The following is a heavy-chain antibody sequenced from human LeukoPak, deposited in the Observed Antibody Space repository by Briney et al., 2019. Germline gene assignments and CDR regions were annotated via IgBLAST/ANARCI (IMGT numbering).Heavy chain of an antibody. CDR2: IYHSGST. V-gene: IGHV4-4*02. Sequence: SETLSLTCAVSGGSISSSNWWSWVRQPPGKGLEWIGEIYHSGSTNYNPSLKSRVTISVDKSKNQFSLKLRSVTAADTAVYYCARVVQSTDSSGFYLPEYFQHWGQGTLVTVSS. J-gene: IGHJ1*01. CDR1: GGSISSSNW. D-gene: IGHD3-22*01. CDR3: ARVVQSTDSSGFYLPEYFQH.